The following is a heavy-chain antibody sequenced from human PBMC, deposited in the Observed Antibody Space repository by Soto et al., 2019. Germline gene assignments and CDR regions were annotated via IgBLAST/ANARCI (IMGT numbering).Heavy chain of an antibody. CDR2: IYYGGST. J-gene: IGHJ6*02. CDR3: ARPLYSYGPMDV. Sequence: SETLSLTCTVSGGSISSSSYYWGWIRQPPGKGLEWIGSIYYGGSTYYNSSLQSRVTISVDTSKNQFSLKLSSVTAADTAVYYCARPLYSYGPMDVWGQGTTVTXSS. D-gene: IGHD5-18*01. CDR1: GGSISSSSYY. V-gene: IGHV4-39*07.